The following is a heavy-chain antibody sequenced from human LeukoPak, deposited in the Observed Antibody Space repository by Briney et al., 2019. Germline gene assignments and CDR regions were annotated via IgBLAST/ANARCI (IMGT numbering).Heavy chain of an antibody. CDR2: IKEDGSEK. J-gene: IGHJ4*02. D-gene: IGHD6-25*01. V-gene: IGHV3-7*01. CDR3: ARAQTSGLDN. Sequence: GGSLRLSCAASGFTFSIYWMTWVRQAPGKGLEWVANIKEDGSEKHYVDSVKARFSISRDNARNSLHLQMNSLRGEDTAVYYCARAQTSGLDNWGQGTLVTVSS. CDR1: GFTFSIYW.